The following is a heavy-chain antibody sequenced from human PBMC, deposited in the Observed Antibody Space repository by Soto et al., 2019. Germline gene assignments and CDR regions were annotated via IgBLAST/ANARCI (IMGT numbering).Heavy chain of an antibody. V-gene: IGHV1-46*03. CDR1: GYTFTSYY. CDR3: ARVLFGDWFDP. J-gene: IGHJ5*02. D-gene: IGHD3-10*01. Sequence: ASVKVSCKASGYTFTSYYMHWVRQAPGQGFEWMGIINPSGGSTSYAQKFQGRVTMTRDTSTSTVYMELSSLGSEDTAVYYCARVLFGDWFDPWGQGTLVTVSS. CDR2: INPSGGST.